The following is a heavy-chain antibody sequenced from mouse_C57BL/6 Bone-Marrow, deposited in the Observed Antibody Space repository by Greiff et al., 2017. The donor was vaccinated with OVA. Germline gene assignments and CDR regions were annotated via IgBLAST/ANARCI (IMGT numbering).Heavy chain of an antibody. V-gene: IGHV1-61*01. CDR2: IYPSDSET. CDR1: GYTFTSYW. Sequence: QVQLQQPGAELVRPGSSVKLSCKASGYTFTSYWMDWVKQRPGQGLEWIGNIYPSDSETHYNQKFKDKATLTVDKASSTAYMQLSSLTSEDSAVYFCARSPYYYGSSYYYAMDYWGQGTSVTVSS. J-gene: IGHJ4*01. D-gene: IGHD1-1*01. CDR3: ARSPYYYGSSYYYAMDY.